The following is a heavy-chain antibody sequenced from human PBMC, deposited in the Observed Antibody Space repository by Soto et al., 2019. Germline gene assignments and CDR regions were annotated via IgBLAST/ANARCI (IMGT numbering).Heavy chain of an antibody. CDR1: GGSISSYY. J-gene: IGHJ6*02. V-gene: IGHV4-59*01. D-gene: IGHD3-10*01. CDR2: IYYSGST. CDR3: ARRVFWFGEGEGDYYYYYGMDV. Sequence: KPSETLSLTCTVSGGSISSYYWSWIRQPPGKGLEWIGYIYYSGSTNYNPSLKSRVTISVDTSKNQFSLKLSSVTAADTAVYYCARRVFWFGEGEGDYYYYYGMDVWGQGTTVTVSS.